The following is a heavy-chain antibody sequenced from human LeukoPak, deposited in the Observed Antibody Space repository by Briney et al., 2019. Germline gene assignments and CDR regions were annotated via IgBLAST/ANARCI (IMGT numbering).Heavy chain of an antibody. CDR2: ISGSGGST. CDR3: AKAVERSSGWYGYYYYGTDV. Sequence: GGSLRLSCAASGFTFSSYAMSWVRQAPGKGLEWVSAISGSGGSTYYADSVKGRFTISRDNSKNTLYLQMNSLRAEDTAVYYCAKAVERSSGWYGYYYYGTDVWGQGTTVTVSS. CDR1: GFTFSSYA. J-gene: IGHJ6*02. V-gene: IGHV3-23*01. D-gene: IGHD6-19*01.